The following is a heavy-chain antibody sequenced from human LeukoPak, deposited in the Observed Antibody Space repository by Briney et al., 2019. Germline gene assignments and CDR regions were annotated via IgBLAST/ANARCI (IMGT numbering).Heavy chain of an antibody. V-gene: IGHV3-53*01. CDR1: GFTVSSNY. D-gene: IGHD3-10*01. CDR2: IYSGGST. CDR3: ARDNFIGSSSYYYYGMDV. J-gene: IGHJ6*02. Sequence: GGSLRLSCAASGFTVSSNYTSWVRQAPGKGLEWVSVIYSGGSTYYADSVKGRFTISRDNSKNTLYLQMNSLRAEDTAVYYCARDNFIGSSSYYYYGMDVWGQGTTVTVSS.